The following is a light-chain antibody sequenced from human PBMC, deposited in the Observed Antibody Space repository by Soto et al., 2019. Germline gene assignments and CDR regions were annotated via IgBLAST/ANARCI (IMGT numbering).Light chain of an antibody. J-gene: IGKJ4*01. CDR3: QEYDSAPPP. Sequence: EIVLTQSLGTLSLSPGERATLSCRASQSVGKNYLAWFQQKPGQAPRLLLHGASTRATGVPDRFSGSGSGTDFTLTISRLEPEDYAVDYYQEYDSAPPPFGGGTKV. CDR2: GAS. CDR1: QSVGKNY. V-gene: IGKV3-20*01.